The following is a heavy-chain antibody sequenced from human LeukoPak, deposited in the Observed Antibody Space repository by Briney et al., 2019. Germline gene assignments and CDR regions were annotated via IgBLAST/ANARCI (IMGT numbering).Heavy chain of an antibody. CDR2: FDPEDGGT. Sequence: ASVKVSCKVSGYTLTELSMHWVRQAPGKGLEWMGGFDPEDGGTIYAQKFQGRVTMTEDTSTDTAYMELSSLRSEDTAVYYCATIYSGSSVLNWFDPWGQGTLVTVSS. J-gene: IGHJ5*02. V-gene: IGHV1-24*01. CDR1: GYTLTELS. CDR3: ATIYSGSSVLNWFDP. D-gene: IGHD3-10*01.